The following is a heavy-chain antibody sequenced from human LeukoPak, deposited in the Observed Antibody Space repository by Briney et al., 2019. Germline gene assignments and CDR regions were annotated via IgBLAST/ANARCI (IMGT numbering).Heavy chain of an antibody. Sequence: ASVKVSCKASGYTFTGYYMHWVRQAPGQGLEWMGRINPNSGGTNYAQKFQGRVTMTRDTSISTAYMELSRLRSDDTAVYYCARVRYCTNGVCYGDFDYWGQGTLVTVSS. D-gene: IGHD2-8*01. CDR2: INPNSGGT. J-gene: IGHJ4*02. V-gene: IGHV1-2*06. CDR1: GYTFTGYY. CDR3: ARVRYCTNGVCYGDFDY.